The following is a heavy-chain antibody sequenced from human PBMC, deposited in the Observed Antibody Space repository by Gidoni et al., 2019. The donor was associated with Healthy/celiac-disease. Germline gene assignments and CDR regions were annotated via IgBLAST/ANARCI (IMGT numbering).Heavy chain of an antibody. CDR3: ARGEGTADAFDI. J-gene: IGHJ3*02. D-gene: IGHD1-1*01. V-gene: IGHV4-30-2*01. CDR2: IYHSGST. Sequence: GLEWIGYIYHSGSTYYNPSLKSRVTISVDRSKNQFSLKLSSVTAADTAVYYCARGEGTADAFDIWGQGTMVTVSS.